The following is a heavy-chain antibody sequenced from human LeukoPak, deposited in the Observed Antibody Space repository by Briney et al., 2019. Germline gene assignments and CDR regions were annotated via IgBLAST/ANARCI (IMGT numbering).Heavy chain of an antibody. V-gene: IGHV4-4*07. CDR3: ALCSSSGGYYYYYYMDV. J-gene: IGHJ6*03. CDR2: NYTSGST. Sequence: PSETLSLTSAAPGGSISSCYWSWIQQPAGKLLEWIGRNYTSGSTNYNPSLKSRVTMSVDTSNNQFSLKLSTLTASDTALYYCALCSSSGGYYYYYYMDVWGKGTTVTVSS. D-gene: IGHD6-6*01. CDR1: GGSISSCY.